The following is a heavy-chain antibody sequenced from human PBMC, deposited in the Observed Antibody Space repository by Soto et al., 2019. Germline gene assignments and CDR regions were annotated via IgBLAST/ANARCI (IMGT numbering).Heavy chain of an antibody. J-gene: IGHJ6*02. Sequence: PGESLKISCKGSGYSFTSYWISWVRQMPGKVLEWMGRIDPSDSYTNYSPSFQGHVTISADKSISTAYLQWSSLKASDTAMYYCARVSRYDFWSGYSYYYYGMDVWGQGXTVTVSS. CDR1: GYSFTSYW. CDR2: IDPSDSYT. D-gene: IGHD3-3*01. CDR3: ARVSRYDFWSGYSYYYYGMDV. V-gene: IGHV5-10-1*01.